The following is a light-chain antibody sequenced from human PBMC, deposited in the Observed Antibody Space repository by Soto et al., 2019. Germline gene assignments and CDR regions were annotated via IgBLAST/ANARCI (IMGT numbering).Light chain of an antibody. Sequence: QSPGTLSLSPGDRATLSCRASQSVSSSYLAWYQQKPGQAPRLLIYGASIRATGIPDRFIGSGSGTDFTLTISRLEPEDFAVYYCQQFGGSPRTFGQGTRVEIK. CDR1: QSVSSSY. CDR2: GAS. V-gene: IGKV3-20*01. CDR3: QQFGGSPRT. J-gene: IGKJ1*01.